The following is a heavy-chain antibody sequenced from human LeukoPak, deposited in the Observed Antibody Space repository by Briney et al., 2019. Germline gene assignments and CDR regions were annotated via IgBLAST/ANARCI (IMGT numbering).Heavy chain of an antibody. CDR3: AKDIMPGIAAAGTQEEFDY. D-gene: IGHD6-13*01. CDR2: ITGSGGST. Sequence: GGTLRLSCAASGFTFSSYAMSWVRQAPGKGLEWVSAITGSGGSTYYADPVKGRFTISRDNSKNTLYLQMNSLRAEDTAVYYCAKDIMPGIAAAGTQEEFDYWGQGTLVTVSS. J-gene: IGHJ4*02. V-gene: IGHV3-23*01. CDR1: GFTFSSYA.